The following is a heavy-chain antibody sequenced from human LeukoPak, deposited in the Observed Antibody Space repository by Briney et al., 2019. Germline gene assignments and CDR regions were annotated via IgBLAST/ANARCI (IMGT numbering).Heavy chain of an antibody. D-gene: IGHD3-3*01. Sequence: GRSLRLSCAASGFTFSSYAMHWVRQAPGKGLEWVAVISYDGSNKYYADSVKGRFTISRDNSKNTLYLQMNSLRAEDTAVYYCAGEYYDFWSGYYTGNSGLDYWGQGTLVTVSS. J-gene: IGHJ4*02. CDR1: GFTFSSYA. CDR2: ISYDGSNK. CDR3: AGEYYDFWSGYYTGNSGLDY. V-gene: IGHV3-30-3*01.